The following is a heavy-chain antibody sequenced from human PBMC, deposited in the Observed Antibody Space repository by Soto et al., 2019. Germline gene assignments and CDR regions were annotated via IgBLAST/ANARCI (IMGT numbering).Heavy chain of an antibody. V-gene: IGHV3-23*01. CDR3: ARCSSGWYFDY. CDR1: GFTFSSYA. Sequence: EVQLLESGRGLVQPGGSLRLSCAASGFTFSSYAMNWVRQAPGKGLEWVSVISGSGGSTYYADSVKGRFTISRDNSKNTLYLQMNSLRAEDTAVYYFARCSSGWYFDYWGQATLVTVSS. CDR2: ISGSGGST. J-gene: IGHJ4*02. D-gene: IGHD6-19*01.